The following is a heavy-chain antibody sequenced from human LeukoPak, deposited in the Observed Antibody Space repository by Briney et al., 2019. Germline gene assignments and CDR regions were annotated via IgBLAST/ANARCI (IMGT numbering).Heavy chain of an antibody. V-gene: IGHV4-34*01. CDR3: ASGSSGYYCDY. J-gene: IGHJ4*02. CDR1: GGSFSGYY. D-gene: IGHD3-22*01. CDR2: INHSGST. Sequence: SETLSLTCAVYGGSFSGYYWSWIRQPPGKGLEWIGEINHSGSTNYNPSLKSRVTISVDTSKNQFSLKLSSVTAADTAVYYCASGSSGYYCDYWGQGTLVTVSS.